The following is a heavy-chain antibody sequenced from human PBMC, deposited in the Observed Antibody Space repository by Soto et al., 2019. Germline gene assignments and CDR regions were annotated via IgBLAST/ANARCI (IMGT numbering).Heavy chain of an antibody. D-gene: IGHD1-1*01. CDR3: ARGPRVSSTGTGAH. CDR1: GFTFSAYW. Sequence: GGSLRLSCSVSGFTFSAYWMHWVRQVPGKGLTWVSRISDDGSTATYADSVKGRFVISRDNAKNSLYLEMNTLRADDSGLYYCARGPRVSSTGTGAHWGRGTLVTVPS. CDR2: ISDDGSTA. J-gene: IGHJ4*02. V-gene: IGHV3-74*01.